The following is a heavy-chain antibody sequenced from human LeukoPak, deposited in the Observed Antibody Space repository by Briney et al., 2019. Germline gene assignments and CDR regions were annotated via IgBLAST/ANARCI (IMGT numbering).Heavy chain of an antibody. CDR2: ISAYNGNT. CDR3: ARKDVFDY. Sequence: GLEWMGWISAYNGNTNYAQKLQGRVTMTTDTSTSTAYMELRSLRSDDTAVYYCARKDVFDYWGQGTLVTVSS. V-gene: IGHV1-18*01. J-gene: IGHJ4*02.